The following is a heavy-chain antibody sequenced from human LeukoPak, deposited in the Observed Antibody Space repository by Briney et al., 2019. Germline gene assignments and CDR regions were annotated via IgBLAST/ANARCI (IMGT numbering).Heavy chain of an antibody. D-gene: IGHD6-19*01. CDR3: AKDQWLVHFASYFDY. CDR2: ISGSGGST. J-gene: IGHJ4*02. V-gene: IGHV3-23*01. Sequence: GGSLRLSCAASGFTFSSYGMSWVRQAPGKGLEWVSAISGSGGSTYYADSVKGRFTISRDNSKNTLYLQMNSLRAEDTAVYYCAKDQWLVHFASYFDYWGQGTLVTVSS. CDR1: GFTFSSYG.